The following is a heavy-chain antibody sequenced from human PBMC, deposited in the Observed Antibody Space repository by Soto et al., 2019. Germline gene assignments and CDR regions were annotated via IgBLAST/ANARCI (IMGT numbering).Heavy chain of an antibody. CDR3: AKDAPAYGNYYFDF. V-gene: IGHV3-23*01. D-gene: IGHD1-7*01. Sequence: QLLESGGGLVQPGGSLRLSCVASGFTFANYGMNWVRQAPGRGLEWVSVISDSAGSTHYADSVKGRFTISRDKSKNSLYLQMNSLRVEDTAIYYCAKDAPAYGNYYFDFWGQGTLVTVSS. J-gene: IGHJ4*02. CDR1: GFTFANYG. CDR2: ISDSAGST.